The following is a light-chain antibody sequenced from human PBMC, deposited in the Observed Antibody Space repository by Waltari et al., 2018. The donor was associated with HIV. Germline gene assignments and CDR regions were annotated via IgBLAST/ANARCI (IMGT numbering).Light chain of an antibody. CDR1: SGSIASNY. CDR2: KDK. V-gene: IGLV6-57*02. CDR3: QSFHSSDVV. J-gene: IGLJ2*01. Sequence: NFMLTQPHSVSESPGKTVTISCTGRSGSIASNYVQWFQQRPGSAPTTLIYKDKQSPSGVPGRFSGSIDSSSNSASLTISGLKPDDEADYYCQSFHSSDVVFGGGTKLTVL.